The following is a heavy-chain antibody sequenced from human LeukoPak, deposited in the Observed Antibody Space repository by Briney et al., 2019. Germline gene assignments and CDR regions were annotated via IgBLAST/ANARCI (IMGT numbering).Heavy chain of an antibody. V-gene: IGHV1-3*01. J-gene: IGHJ4*02. CDR1: GYTFTSYY. CDR2: INAGNGNT. Sequence: ASVKVSCKASGYTFTSYYMHWVRQAPGQRLEWMGWINAGNGNTKYSQKFQGRVTITRDTSASTAYMELSSLGSEDTAVYYCARGPGYCSSTSCYGALDYWGQGTLVTVSS. D-gene: IGHD2-2*01. CDR3: ARGPGYCSSTSCYGALDY.